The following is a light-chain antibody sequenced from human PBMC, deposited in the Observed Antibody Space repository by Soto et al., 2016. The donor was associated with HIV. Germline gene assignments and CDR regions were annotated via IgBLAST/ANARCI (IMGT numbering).Light chain of an antibody. Sequence: AIQMTQSPSSLSASLGDKVTITCRASRGIKNELGWYQQKPGKAPKLLIYATSSLGGGVPSRFSGSGSGTDFTLTISSLQPEDSASYFCLQDYDRPXTFGQGTKLEIK. V-gene: IGKV1-6*01. CDR1: RGIKNE. CDR2: ATS. J-gene: IGKJ2*01. CDR3: LQDYDRPXT.